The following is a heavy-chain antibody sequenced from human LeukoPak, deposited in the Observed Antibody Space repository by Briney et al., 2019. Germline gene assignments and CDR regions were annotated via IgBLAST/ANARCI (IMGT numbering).Heavy chain of an antibody. J-gene: IGHJ3*02. CDR3: AKDLTMIDAFDI. CDR2: ISGSGGST. CDR1: GFTFSSYA. D-gene: IGHD3-22*01. V-gene: IGHV3-23*01. Sequence: GGSLRLSCAASGFTFSSYAMSWVRQAPGKGLEWVSAISGSGGSTYYADSVKGRSTISRDNSKNTLYLQMNSLRAEDTAVYYCAKDLTMIDAFDIWGQGTMVTVSS.